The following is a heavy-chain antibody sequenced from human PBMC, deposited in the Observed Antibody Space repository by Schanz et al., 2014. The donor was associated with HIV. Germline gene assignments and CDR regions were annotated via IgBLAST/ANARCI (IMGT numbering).Heavy chain of an antibody. J-gene: IGHJ3*02. CDR2: ISAYNGKT. D-gene: IGHD6-6*01. Sequence: QVQLVQSGAEVKKPGASVKVSCKASGYTFTSYGISWVRQAPGQGLEWMGWISAYNGKTNYAQKFQGRVTITADESPSTAYMELRSLRSEDTAVYYCARGLGDSSSSEPFDIWGQGTKVTVSS. CDR3: ARGLGDSSSSEPFDI. CDR1: GYTFTSYG. V-gene: IGHV1-18*01.